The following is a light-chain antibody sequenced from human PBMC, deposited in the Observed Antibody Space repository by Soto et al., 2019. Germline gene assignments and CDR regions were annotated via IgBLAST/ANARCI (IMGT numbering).Light chain of an antibody. CDR3: HKYNDGAFS. Sequence: EIVMTQSPATLSVSPGESATLSCRASQSFTSNLAWYEQKPGQAPRLLIYGASTRATGVPARFSGSGSGRAFTLTPSRLRSEDFAVYFCHKYNDGAFSFGPGTKVEIK. CDR2: GAS. CDR1: QSFTSN. V-gene: IGKV3-15*01. J-gene: IGKJ3*01.